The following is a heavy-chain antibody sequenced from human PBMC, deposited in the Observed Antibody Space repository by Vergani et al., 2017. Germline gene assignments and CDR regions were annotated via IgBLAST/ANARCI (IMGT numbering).Heavy chain of an antibody. J-gene: IGHJ6*02. V-gene: IGHV3-33*01. CDR1: GFTFSSYG. D-gene: IGHD5-24*01. CDR2: IWYDGSNK. Sequence: QVQLVESGGGVVQPGRSLRLSCAASGFTFSSYGMHWVRQAPGKGLEWVAVIWYDGSNKYYADSVKGRFTISRDNSKNTLYLQMNSLRAEDTAVYYWTRHVEIEMATIPPKDYYYYGMDVWGQGTTVTVSS. CDR3: TRHVEIEMATIPPKDYYYYGMDV.